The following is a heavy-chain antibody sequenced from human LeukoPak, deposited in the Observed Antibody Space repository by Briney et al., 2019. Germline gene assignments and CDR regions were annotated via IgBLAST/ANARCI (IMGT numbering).Heavy chain of an antibody. J-gene: IGHJ5*02. V-gene: IGHV4-34*01. Sequence: SETLSLTCAVYGGSFSDYFWSWIRQPPGKGLEWIGEINHTGRTNYDPSLKSRVTTSVDTSKNQFSLRLTSVTAADTAVYYCARGRGYCSGGTCFNWFDPWGQGTLVTVSS. CDR3: ARGRGYCSGGTCFNWFDP. D-gene: IGHD2-15*01. CDR2: INHTGRT. CDR1: GGSFSDYF.